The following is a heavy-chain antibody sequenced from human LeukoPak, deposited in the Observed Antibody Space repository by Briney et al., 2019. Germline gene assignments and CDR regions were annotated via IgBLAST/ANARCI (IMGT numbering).Heavy chain of an antibody. CDR1: GGSISSNNW. D-gene: IGHD3-22*01. CDR2: IYHSGST. J-gene: IGHJ3*02. CDR3: ARSESLNMIVVVNRYAFDI. Sequence: SETLSLTCAVSGGSISSNNWWSWVRQPPGKGLEWLGEIYHSGSTNYNPSLKSRVTISVDKSKNQFSLNLSSVTAADTAVYYCARSESLNMIVVVNRYAFDIWGQGTMVTVSS. V-gene: IGHV4-4*02.